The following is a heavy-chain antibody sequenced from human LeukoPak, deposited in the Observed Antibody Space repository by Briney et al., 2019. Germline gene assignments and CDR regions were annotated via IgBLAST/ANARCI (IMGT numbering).Heavy chain of an antibody. CDR3: RRNGDYVSWEVDAFDI. CDR2: INHSGST. D-gene: IGHD4-17*01. V-gene: IGHV4-34*01. CDR1: GGSFSGYY. Sequence: SETLSLTCAVYGGSFSGYYWSWIRQPPGKGLEWIGEINHSGSTNYNPSLKSRVTISVDTSKNQFSLKLSSVTAADTAVYYCRRNGDYVSWEVDAFDIWGQGTTVTVSS. J-gene: IGHJ3*02.